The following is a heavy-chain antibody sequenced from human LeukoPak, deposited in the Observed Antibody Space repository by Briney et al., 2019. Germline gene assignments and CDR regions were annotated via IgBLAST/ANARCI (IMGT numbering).Heavy chain of an antibody. D-gene: IGHD4-23*01. J-gene: IGHJ1*01. CDR2: VNPDGRVI. V-gene: IGHV3-7*01. CDR3: ATSADSPGNS. Sequence: PGGSLRLSCAASGFTFSSHEMNWVRQAPGKGLEWVANVNPDGRVIFYVDSVKGRFTISRDNAKNSLYLQMSNLRVEGTAVYYCATSADSPGNSWGQGTLIAVSS. CDR1: GFTFSSHE.